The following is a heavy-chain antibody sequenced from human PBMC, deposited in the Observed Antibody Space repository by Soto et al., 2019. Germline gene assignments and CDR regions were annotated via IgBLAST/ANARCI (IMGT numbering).Heavy chain of an antibody. V-gene: IGHV1-69*13. CDR2: IIPIFGTA. Sequence: SVKVSCKASGGTFSSYAISWVRQAPGQGLEWMGGIIPIFGTANYAQKFQGRVTITADESTSTAYMELSSLRSEDTAVYCCARSNYSSSSRDGAFDIWGQGTMVTVSS. D-gene: IGHD6-6*01. J-gene: IGHJ3*02. CDR3: ARSNYSSSSRDGAFDI. CDR1: GGTFSSYA.